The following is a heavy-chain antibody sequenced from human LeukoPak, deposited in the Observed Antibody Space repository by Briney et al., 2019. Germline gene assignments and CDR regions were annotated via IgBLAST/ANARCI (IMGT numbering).Heavy chain of an antibody. CDR2: ISSSSSYI. J-gene: IGHJ4*02. CDR3: ARWGSAAVVDY. CDR1: GFTFSSYS. V-gene: IGHV3-21*01. D-gene: IGHD6-13*01. Sequence: GGSLRLSCAAPGFTFSSYSMNWVRQAPGKGLEWVSSISSSSSYIYYADSVKGRFTISRDNAKNSLYLQMNSLRAEDTAVYYCARWGSAAVVDYWGQGTLVTVSS.